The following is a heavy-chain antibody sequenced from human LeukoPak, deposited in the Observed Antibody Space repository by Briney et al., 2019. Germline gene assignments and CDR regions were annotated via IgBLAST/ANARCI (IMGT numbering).Heavy chain of an antibody. J-gene: IGHJ5*02. D-gene: IGHD1-26*01. V-gene: IGHV1-46*01. CDR1: GYTFTSSC. CDR3: GRGGSHNYFDR. Sequence: AASVKVSCKASGYTFTSSCIHWLRQAPGQGLEWMGIINPSRGSTSYSQKFQGRVTMTRDMSTSTLYMELSSLRSEDTAVYYCGRGGSHNYFDRWGQGTLVSVSS. CDR2: INPSRGST.